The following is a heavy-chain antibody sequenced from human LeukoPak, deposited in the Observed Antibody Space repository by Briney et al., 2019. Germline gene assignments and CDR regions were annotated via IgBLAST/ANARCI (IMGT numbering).Heavy chain of an antibody. Sequence: PGESLRLSCAASGLPFTNAWMSWVRQAPGKGLEWVGRIRSKANSYATAYAASVKGRFTISRDDSKNTAYLQMNSLKTEDTAVYYCTSSYYDFWSGYVGYFDYWGQGTLVTVSS. CDR1: GLPFTNAW. CDR2: IRSKANSYAT. V-gene: IGHV3-73*01. J-gene: IGHJ4*02. D-gene: IGHD3-3*01. CDR3: TSSYYDFWSGYVGYFDY.